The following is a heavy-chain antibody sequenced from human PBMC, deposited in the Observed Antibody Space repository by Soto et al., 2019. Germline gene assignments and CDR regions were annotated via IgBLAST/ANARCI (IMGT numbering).Heavy chain of an antibody. CDR1: GGSISSGDYY. CDR3: ARGYGRNFDY. Sequence: SETLSLTCTASGGSISSGDYYWSWMRQHPGKGLEWIGYIFYSGSTYYNPSLKSRVTISVDTSSNQFSLKLTSVTAADTAVYYCARGYGRNFDYWGQGTLVTV. CDR2: IFYSGST. V-gene: IGHV4-31*03. J-gene: IGHJ4*02. D-gene: IGHD5-18*01.